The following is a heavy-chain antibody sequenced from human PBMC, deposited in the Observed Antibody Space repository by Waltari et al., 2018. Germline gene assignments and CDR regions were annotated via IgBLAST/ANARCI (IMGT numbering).Heavy chain of an antibody. CDR2: IYTSGST. V-gene: IGHV4-61*02. CDR1: GGSISSGSYY. CDR3: ARSYRGYYDFWSGFDY. Sequence: QVQLQESGPGLVTPSPTLSLPCTLYGGSISSGSYYWSWIRQPAGKGLEWIGRIYTSGSTNYNPSLKSRVTISVDTSKNQFSLKLSSVTAADTAVYYCARSYRGYYDFWSGFDYWGQGTLVTVSS. J-gene: IGHJ4*02. D-gene: IGHD3-3*01.